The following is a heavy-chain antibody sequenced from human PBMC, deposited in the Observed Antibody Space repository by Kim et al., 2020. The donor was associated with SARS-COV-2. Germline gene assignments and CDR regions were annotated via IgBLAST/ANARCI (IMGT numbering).Heavy chain of an antibody. J-gene: IGHJ4*02. CDR3: ARGTGGSYIRGNYYFVY. CDR2: ISSSSSYI. V-gene: IGHV3-21*01. D-gene: IGHD1-26*01. Sequence: GGSLRLSCAASGFTFSSYSMNWVRQAPGKGLEWVSSISSSSSYIYYADSVKGRFTISRDNAKNSLYLQMNSLRAEDTAVYYCARGTGGSYIRGNYYFVYWGQGTLVTVSS. CDR1: GFTFSSYS.